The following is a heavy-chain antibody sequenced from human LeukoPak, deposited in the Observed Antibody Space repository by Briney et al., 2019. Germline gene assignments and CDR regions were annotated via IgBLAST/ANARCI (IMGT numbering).Heavy chain of an antibody. J-gene: IGHJ3*02. Sequence: KPTETLSLTCTVSGGSISSYYWSWIRQPPGKGLEWIGYIYFSGSTNYNPSLKSRVTISVDTSKNQFSLKLSSVTAADTAVYYCARSAANRAFDIWGQGTMVTISS. CDR3: ARSAANRAFDI. CDR1: GGSISSYY. D-gene: IGHD2-15*01. CDR2: IYFSGST. V-gene: IGHV4-59*01.